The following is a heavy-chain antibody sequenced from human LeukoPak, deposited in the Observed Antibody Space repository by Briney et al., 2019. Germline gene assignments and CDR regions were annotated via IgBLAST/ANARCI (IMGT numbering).Heavy chain of an antibody. V-gene: IGHV3-23*01. Sequence: GGSLRLSCAASGFTFSSYAMSWVRQAPGEGLEWVSAISDNGGGTYYADSVKGRFTISRDNAKNSLYLQMNSLRAKDTAVYYCARVDTWFGELNDYWGQGTLVTVSS. CDR2: ISDNGGGT. J-gene: IGHJ4*02. D-gene: IGHD3-10*01. CDR3: ARVDTWFGELNDY. CDR1: GFTFSSYA.